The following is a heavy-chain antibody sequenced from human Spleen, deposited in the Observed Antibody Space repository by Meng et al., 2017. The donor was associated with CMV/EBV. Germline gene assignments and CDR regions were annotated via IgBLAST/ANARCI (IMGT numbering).Heavy chain of an antibody. CDR3: AKEGRHCSGGNCYSYFDY. CDR1: GFTFSTYA. V-gene: IGHV3-30*02. Sequence: GESLKISCASSGFTFSTYAMDWVRQVPCKGLEWVAFIRFDGSDKYYADSVKGRFTISRDNSKNTLYLQVNSLRPDDTAVYYCAKEGRHCSGGNCYSYFDYWGQGTLVTVSS. D-gene: IGHD2-15*01. J-gene: IGHJ4*02. CDR2: IRFDGSDK.